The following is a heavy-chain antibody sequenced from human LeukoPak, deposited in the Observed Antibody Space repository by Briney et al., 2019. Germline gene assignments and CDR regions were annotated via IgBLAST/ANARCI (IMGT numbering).Heavy chain of an antibody. Sequence: GGSLRLSCAASGFPFSGFYMTWIRQAPGKGPEWLSDISSSGDYTDYADSVKGRFTISRDNTKNSLYLQMTSLRAEDTAVYYCARAAVTLELLSEHYYFDYWGQGVLATVSS. CDR3: ARAAVTLELLSEHYYFDY. CDR2: ISSSGDYT. V-gene: IGHV3-11*06. J-gene: IGHJ4*02. CDR1: GFPFSGFY. D-gene: IGHD2-21*01.